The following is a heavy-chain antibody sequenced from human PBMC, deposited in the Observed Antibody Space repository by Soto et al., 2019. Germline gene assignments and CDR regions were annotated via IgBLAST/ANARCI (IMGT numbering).Heavy chain of an antibody. J-gene: IGHJ4*02. D-gene: IGHD3-3*01. CDR2: IIPIFGTA. Sequence: SVKVSCKASGGTFSSYAISWVRQAPGQGLEWMGGIIPIFGTANYAQKFQGRVTVTADKSTSTAYMELSSLRSEDTAMYYCARARYYDFWSGYSDYWGQGTLVTVSS. CDR3: ARARYYDFWSGYSDY. V-gene: IGHV1-69*06. CDR1: GGTFSSYA.